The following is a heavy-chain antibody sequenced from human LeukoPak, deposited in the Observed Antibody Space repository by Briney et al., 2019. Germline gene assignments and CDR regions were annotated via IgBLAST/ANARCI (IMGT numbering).Heavy chain of an antibody. V-gene: IGHV1-8*03. CDR3: ASGYSSSWYGDAFDI. Sequence: ASVKVSCKASGYTFTSYDINWVRQATGQGLEWMGWMNPNSGNTGYAQKFQGRVTITRNTSISTAYMELSSLRSEDTAVYYCASGYSSSWYGDAFDIWGQGTMVTVSS. CDR2: MNPNSGNT. D-gene: IGHD6-13*01. J-gene: IGHJ3*02. CDR1: GYTFTSYD.